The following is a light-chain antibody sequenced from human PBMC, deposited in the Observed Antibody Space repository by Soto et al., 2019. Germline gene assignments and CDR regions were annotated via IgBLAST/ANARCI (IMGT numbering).Light chain of an antibody. CDR3: SSYAGSNILV. V-gene: IGLV2-8*01. Sequence: QSVLTQPPSASGSPGQSVTISCTGTSSDVGGYNYVSWYQQHPGKAPKLMIYEVSKRPSGVPDRFSGSKSGNTASLTVSGLQAEDVADYYCSSYAGSNILVFGPGTKV. CDR1: SSDVGGYNY. J-gene: IGLJ1*01. CDR2: EVS.